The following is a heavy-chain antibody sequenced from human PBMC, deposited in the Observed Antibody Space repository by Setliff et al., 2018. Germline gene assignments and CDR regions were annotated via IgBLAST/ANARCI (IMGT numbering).Heavy chain of an antibody. V-gene: IGHV1-69*05. Sequence: GASVKVSCKASGGTFSSYAISWVRQAPGQGLEWMGGIIPIFGTANYAQKFQERVTITRDMSTSTAYMELSSLRSEDTAVYYCAAEPDYDILTGWPYYFDYWGQGTLVTVSS. CDR3: AAEPDYDILTGWPYYFDY. J-gene: IGHJ4*02. D-gene: IGHD3-9*01. CDR2: IIPIFGTA. CDR1: GGTFSSYA.